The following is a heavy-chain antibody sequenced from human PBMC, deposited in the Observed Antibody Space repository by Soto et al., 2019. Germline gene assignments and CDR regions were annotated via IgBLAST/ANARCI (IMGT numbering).Heavy chain of an antibody. CDR2: MNPNSGNT. CDR1: GYTFTSYD. Sequence: ASVKVSCKASGYTFTSYDINWVRQATGQGLEWMGWMNPNSGNTGYAQKFQGRVTMTRNTSISTAYMELSSLRSEDTAVYYCARESAGPYDSSTYYYTPHDYWGQGTLVTVSS. J-gene: IGHJ4*02. CDR3: ARESAGPYDSSTYYYTPHDY. D-gene: IGHD3-22*01. V-gene: IGHV1-8*01.